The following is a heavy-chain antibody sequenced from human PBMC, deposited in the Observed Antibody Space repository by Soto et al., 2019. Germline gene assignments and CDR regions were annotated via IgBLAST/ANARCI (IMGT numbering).Heavy chain of an antibody. CDR3: SRDRVQWLVPSYYYYYGMDV. Sequence: ASVKVSCKASGYTFTTYDMHCVRQAPGQRLEWMVIINPSGGSTRYTQKFQGWVTMTRDTSISTAYMELSRLRSDDTAVYYCSRDRVQWLVPSYYYYYGMDVWGQGTTVTVSS. D-gene: IGHD6-19*01. J-gene: IGHJ6*02. V-gene: IGHV1-2*04. CDR1: GYTFTTYD. CDR2: INPSGGST.